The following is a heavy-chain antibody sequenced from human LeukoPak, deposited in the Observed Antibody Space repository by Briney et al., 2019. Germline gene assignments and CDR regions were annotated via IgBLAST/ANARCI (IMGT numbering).Heavy chain of an antibody. J-gene: IGHJ4*02. Sequence: GGSLRLSCAASRFTFNNYWMHWVRQAPGKGLVWVSRISKDGSTTNYADSVKGRFTISRDNAKNTLYLQMNSLTAEDTALYYCARGASSGYRIDYWGQGTLVTVSS. CDR3: ARGASSGYRIDY. D-gene: IGHD5-18*01. CDR2: ISKDGSTT. CDR1: RFTFNNYW. V-gene: IGHV3-74*01.